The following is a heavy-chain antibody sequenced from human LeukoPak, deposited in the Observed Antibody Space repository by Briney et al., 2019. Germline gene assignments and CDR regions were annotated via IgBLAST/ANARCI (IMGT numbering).Heavy chain of an antibody. J-gene: IGHJ4*02. CDR2: ISWDGENT. V-gene: IGHV3-43D*03. D-gene: IGHD6-19*01. CDR1: GFTFHDYD. Sequence: PGGSLRLSCAASGFTFHDYDMYWVRQAPGKGLEGVSLISWDGENTYYADSVKSRFTISRDNSKNSLYLQMNSLRAEDTALYYCAKEFYSSGWYKGPGGSVLPATFDYWGQGTLVTVSS. CDR3: AKEFYSSGWYKGPGGSVLPATFDY.